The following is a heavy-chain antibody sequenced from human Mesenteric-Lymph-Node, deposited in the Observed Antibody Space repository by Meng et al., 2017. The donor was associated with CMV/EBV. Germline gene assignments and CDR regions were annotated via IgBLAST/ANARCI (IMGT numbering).Heavy chain of an antibody. CDR2: IYYNGNT. J-gene: IGHJ5*02. CDR3: ARNHQLLSRWFDP. Sequence: LRLSCTVSGGSISSGNYYWSWIRQPPGEGLEWIGYIYYNGNTYYNPSLRSRLTISLDTSKNQFSLKLNSVTAADTDLYFCARNHQLLSRWFDPWGQGTLVTVSS. CDR1: GGSISSGNYY. D-gene: IGHD2-2*01. V-gene: IGHV4-30-4*01.